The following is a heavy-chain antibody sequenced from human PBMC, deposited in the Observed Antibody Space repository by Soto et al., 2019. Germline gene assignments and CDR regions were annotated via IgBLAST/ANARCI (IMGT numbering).Heavy chain of an antibody. CDR3: ARDRQGITMVRGNYYYYGMDV. Sequence: PSQTLSLTCAISVDSVSSNSAAWNWIRQSPSRGLEWLGRTYYRSKWYNDYAVSVKSRITINPDTSKNQFSLQLNSVTPEDTAVYYCARDRQGITMVRGNYYYYGMDVWGQGTTVTVSS. D-gene: IGHD3-10*01. J-gene: IGHJ6*02. V-gene: IGHV6-1*01. CDR1: VDSVSSNSAA. CDR2: TYYRSKWYN.